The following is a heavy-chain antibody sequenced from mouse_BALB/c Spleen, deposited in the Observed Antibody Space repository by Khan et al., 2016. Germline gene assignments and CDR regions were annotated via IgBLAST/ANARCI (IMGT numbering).Heavy chain of an antibody. D-gene: IGHD2-12*01. V-gene: IGHV5-6*01. CDR1: GFTFSSYG. CDR3: ARQDDGWFSY. CDR2: ISSGGSYT. J-gene: IGHJ3*01. Sequence: EVELVESGGDLVKPGGSLKLSCAASGFTFSSYGMSWVRQTPDKRLEWVATISSGGSYTYYPDSVKGRFTISRDNAKNTLYLQMSSLKSEDAAMYYCARQDDGWFSYWGRETLVTVSA.